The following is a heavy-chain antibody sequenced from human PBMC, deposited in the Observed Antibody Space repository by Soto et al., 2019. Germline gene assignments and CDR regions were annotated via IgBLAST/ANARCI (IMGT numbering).Heavy chain of an antibody. CDR2: IFHSGST. V-gene: IGHV4-4*02. Sequence: QVQLQESGPGLVKPSGTLSLTCAVSGGSITSGNWWTWVRQPPGKGLEWIGEIFHSGSTTYNPSPRRRVPISGDKAKNPLSPDLSSVAAADKAVYLCAGQRGGSWGGYSGFRGQGSLVTVSS. CDR3: AGQRGGSWGGYSGF. D-gene: IGHD5-12*01. J-gene: IGHJ4*02. CDR1: GGSITSGNW.